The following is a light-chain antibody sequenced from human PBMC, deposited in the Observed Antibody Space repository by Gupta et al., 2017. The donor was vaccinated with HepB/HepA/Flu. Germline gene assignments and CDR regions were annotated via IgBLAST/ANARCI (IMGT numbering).Light chain of an antibody. CDR1: SSNIGAGYD. Sequence: QSVLTQPPSVSGAPGQRVTLSCPGSSSNIGAGYDVHWYQHLPGTAPKLLIYTNNNRPSGVPDRFSASKSGTSASLAITGLQAEDEADYYCQSYDSSLTASVFGGGTKLTVL. CDR2: TNN. V-gene: IGLV1-40*01. J-gene: IGLJ2*01. CDR3: QSYDSSLTASV.